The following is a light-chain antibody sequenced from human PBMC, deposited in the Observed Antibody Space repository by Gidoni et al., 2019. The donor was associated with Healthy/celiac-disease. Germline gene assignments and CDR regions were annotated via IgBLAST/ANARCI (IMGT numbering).Light chain of an antibody. J-gene: IGKJ1*01. Sequence: DIQMSQSPPTLSASVGDRVTITCRASQSISSWLAWYQHNTGEAHKHLNYKAYSLESGVPSRFSGSGSGTEFTLTSSSLQPDYFATYYWQHCNSYSTFGQGTKVEIK. CDR1: QSISSW. V-gene: IGKV1-5*03. CDR3: QHCNSYST. CDR2: KAY.